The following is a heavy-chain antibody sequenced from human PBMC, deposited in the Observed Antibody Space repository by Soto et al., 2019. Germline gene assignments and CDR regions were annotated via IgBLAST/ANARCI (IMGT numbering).Heavy chain of an antibody. D-gene: IGHD3-10*01. CDR3: ARQGRYSREGESDS. J-gene: IGHJ5*02. CDR2: ISGSGTNK. CDR1: GFIFSVYE. V-gene: IGHV3-48*03. Sequence: EVQLVESGGGLVHRGGSLRLSCGASGFIFSVYEMNWVRQAPGKGLEWISYISGSGTNKSYADSVRGRFTVSRDNARSSMFLQMNSLRADDTAIYYCARQGRYSREGESDSWGQGTLVTVPS.